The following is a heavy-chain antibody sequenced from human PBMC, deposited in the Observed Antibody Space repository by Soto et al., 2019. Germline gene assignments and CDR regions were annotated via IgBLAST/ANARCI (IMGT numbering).Heavy chain of an antibody. D-gene: IGHD6-6*01. CDR1: GGSFSGYY. CDR3: ARALAARPIYGMEA. V-gene: IGHV4-34*01. J-gene: IGHJ6*01. CDR2: INHSGST. Sequence: PSETLSLTCAVYGGSFSGYYWSWIHQPPGKGLEWIGEINHSGSTNYNPSLKSRVTISVDTSKNQFSLKLSSVTAADTAVYYCARALAARPIYGMEARGKQTTFTIAS.